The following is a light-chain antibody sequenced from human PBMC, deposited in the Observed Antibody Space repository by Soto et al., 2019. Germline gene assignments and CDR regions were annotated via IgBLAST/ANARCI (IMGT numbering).Light chain of an antibody. Sequence: QSVPTQPPSASGTPGQRVTISCSGSSSNIGSNTVNWYQQLPGTAPKLLIYSNNQRPSGVPDRFSGSKSGTSASLAISGLQSEDEADYYCAAWDDSLNGQGVFGGGTKLTVL. CDR2: SNN. CDR1: SSNIGSNT. V-gene: IGLV1-44*01. CDR3: AAWDDSLNGQGV. J-gene: IGLJ2*01.